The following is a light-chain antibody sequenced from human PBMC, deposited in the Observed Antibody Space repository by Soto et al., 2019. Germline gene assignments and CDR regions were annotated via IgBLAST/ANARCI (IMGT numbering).Light chain of an antibody. Sequence: EIGMTQSPGTLSLSPGETTNLSCRASQSVDSNYLAWYQQKPGQAPRLLVYGISTRATDIPARFSGSGSGTEFTLTISSLQSEDFGIYYCQQHSKWPITFGQGTRLEIK. CDR3: QQHSKWPIT. CDR2: GIS. CDR1: QSVDSN. J-gene: IGKJ5*01. V-gene: IGKV3-15*01.